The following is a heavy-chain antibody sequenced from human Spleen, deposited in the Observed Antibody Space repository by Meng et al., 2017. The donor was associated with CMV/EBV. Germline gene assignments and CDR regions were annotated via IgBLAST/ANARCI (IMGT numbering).Heavy chain of an antibody. D-gene: IGHD6-19*01. CDR2: INPNSGGT. J-gene: IGHJ6*02. CDR1: GYTFTGYY. Sequence: ASVKVSCKASGYTFTGYYMHWVRQAPGQGLEWMGWINPNSGGTNYAQKFQGRVTMTRDTSISTAYMELSRLRSDDTAVYYCVRDKSRIIIELAVAVCMDVWGQGTTVTVSS. CDR3: VRDKSRIIIELAVAVCMDV. V-gene: IGHV1-2*02.